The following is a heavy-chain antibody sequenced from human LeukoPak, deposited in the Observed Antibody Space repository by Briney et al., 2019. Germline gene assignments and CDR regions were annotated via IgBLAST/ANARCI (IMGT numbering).Heavy chain of an antibody. V-gene: IGHV1-69*13. D-gene: IGHD3-22*01. CDR1: GGTFSIYA. Sequence: ASVKVSCKASGGTFSIYAISWVRHAPGQGLELMGGIIPIFGTANYAQKFQGRVTITADESTSTAYMELSSLRSEDTAVYYCARDVANYYDSSGSLLFDYWGQGTLVTVSS. J-gene: IGHJ4*02. CDR2: IIPIFGTA. CDR3: ARDVANYYDSSGSLLFDY.